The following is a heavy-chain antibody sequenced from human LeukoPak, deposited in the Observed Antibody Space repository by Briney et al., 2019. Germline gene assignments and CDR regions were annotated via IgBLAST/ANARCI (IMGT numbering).Heavy chain of an antibody. D-gene: IGHD1-20*01. CDR1: GASISSTTYY. CDR3: ARETQAITGGRWFDP. J-gene: IGHJ5*02. Sequence: SETLSLTCTVSGASISSTTYYWGWIRQPPRKGLEWIASIYYSGSTYYNPSLKSRVTISVDTSKNQFSLKLSSVTAADTAVYCCARETQAITGGRWFDPWGQGTLVTVSS. CDR2: IYYSGST. V-gene: IGHV4-39*02.